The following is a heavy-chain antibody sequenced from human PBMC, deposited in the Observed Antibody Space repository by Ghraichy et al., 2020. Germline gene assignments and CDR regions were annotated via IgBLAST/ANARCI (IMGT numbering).Heavy chain of an antibody. CDR2: INHSGST. V-gene: IGHV4-34*01. J-gene: IGHJ6*02. D-gene: IGHD2-2*02. CDR3: VRGNYCSSTNCYRGMDV. Sequence: SETLSLTCAVYGGSFSGYYWSWIRQPPGKGLEWIGEINHSGSTNYNPSLKSRVTISVDTSKNQFSLKLSSVTAADTAVYYCVRGNYCSSTNCYRGMDVWGQGTTVTVSS. CDR1: GGSFSGYY.